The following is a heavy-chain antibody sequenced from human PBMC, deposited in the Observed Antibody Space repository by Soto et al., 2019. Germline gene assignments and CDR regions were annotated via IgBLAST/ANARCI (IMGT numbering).Heavy chain of an antibody. Sequence: PLSLPSSVSGGSINSGGYYCSLIPQHPGKGLEWIGKIFYNGSTPYNPSLKSRVTISVDASKNQFSLKLKSVTAADTAVYYCARNYYIIYVFGYWAQGTRVTVSS. CDR2: IFYNGST. D-gene: IGHD3-22*01. V-gene: IGHV4-31*03. J-gene: IGHJ4*02. CDR1: GGSINSGGYY. CDR3: ARNYYIIYVFGY.